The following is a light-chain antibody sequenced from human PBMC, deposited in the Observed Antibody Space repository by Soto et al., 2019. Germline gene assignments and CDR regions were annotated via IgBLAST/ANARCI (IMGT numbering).Light chain of an antibody. J-gene: IGKJ1*01. CDR3: QQHNNYPWT. V-gene: IGKV1-9*01. CDR2: AAS. Sequence: DLQLTQSPSFLSASVGDRVTITCRASQGISSYLAWSQQKPGKAPKVLIYAASTLQSGVPSRFSGSGSWTEFTLTFIGRQHEDFASYYCQQHNNYPWTFGQGTKVEIK. CDR1: QGISSY.